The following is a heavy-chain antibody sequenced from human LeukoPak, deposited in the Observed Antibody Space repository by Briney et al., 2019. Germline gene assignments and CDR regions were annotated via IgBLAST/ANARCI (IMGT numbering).Heavy chain of an antibody. Sequence: GESLKISCRASGYIFTNYWIAWVRWMPGEGLQWMGIILPGDSDARYSPSFRGQVTISAETSTRTAYLQWTSLRASDSAIYYCARQGAGASYYDPTGLPRGAFDSWGQGTTVTVSS. V-gene: IGHV5-51*01. CDR2: ILPGDSDA. CDR3: ARQGAGASYYDPTGLPRGAFDS. CDR1: GYIFTNYW. D-gene: IGHD3-22*01. J-gene: IGHJ3*02.